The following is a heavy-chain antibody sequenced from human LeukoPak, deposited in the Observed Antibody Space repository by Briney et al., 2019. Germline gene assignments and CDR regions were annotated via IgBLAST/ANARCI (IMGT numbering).Heavy chain of an antibody. Sequence: ASVKVSCKASGYTFTSYDMHWVRQAPGLGLEWMGIINPSGYSTSYAQKFQGRVTMTRDMSTSTVYMELSSLRSEDTAIYYCARIRDGYNDAYDLWGQGTVVTVSS. CDR3: ARIRDGYNDAYDL. D-gene: IGHD5-24*01. CDR1: GYTFTSYD. V-gene: IGHV1-46*01. J-gene: IGHJ3*01. CDR2: INPSGYST.